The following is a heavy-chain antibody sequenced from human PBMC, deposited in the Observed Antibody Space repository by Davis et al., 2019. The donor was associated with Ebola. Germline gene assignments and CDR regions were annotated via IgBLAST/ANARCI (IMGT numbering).Heavy chain of an antibody. CDR2: INAGNGNT. CDR1: GFTLTNYA. V-gene: IGHV1-3*01. Sequence: AASVKVSCKASGFTLTNYAIHRVRQAPGQRLEWMGWINAGNGNTKYSQKFQGRVTIIRDTSASTAYMELSSLRSEDTAVYYCARGGVAYSDLDYWGQGTLVAVSS. D-gene: IGHD2-21*01. CDR3: ARGGVAYSDLDY. J-gene: IGHJ4*02.